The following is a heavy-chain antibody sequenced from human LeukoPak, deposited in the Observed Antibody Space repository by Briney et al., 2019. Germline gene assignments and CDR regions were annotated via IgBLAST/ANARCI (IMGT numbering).Heavy chain of an antibody. CDR1: GFSFSKYA. J-gene: IGHJ4*02. CDR3: ARMKVIKGASLDY. V-gene: IGHV3-30-3*01. Sequence: GGPLRLSCAASGFSFSKYAMHWVRQAPGKGLEWVAVISFDETKKYYAGSVKGRFTISRDTSNNTLFLQMNSLKTEDTAVYFCARMKVIKGASLDYWGQGSLVTVSS. CDR2: ISFDETKK. D-gene: IGHD2/OR15-2a*01.